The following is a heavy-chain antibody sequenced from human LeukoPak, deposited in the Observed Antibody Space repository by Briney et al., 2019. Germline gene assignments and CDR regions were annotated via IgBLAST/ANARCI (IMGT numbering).Heavy chain of an antibody. CDR2: INPRGGST. D-gene: IGHD6-13*01. CDR1: GYTFTTYF. Sequence: ASVRLSCKASGYTFTTYFISWVRQAPGQGPEWMGIINPRGGSTDYSQKFQGRITMTSDTSTSTVYMELSSLRSDDTAVYYCARGLAKYNMKRYEAAAGPFDYWGQGTLVTVSS. J-gene: IGHJ4*02. CDR3: ARGLAKYNMKRYEAAAGPFDY. V-gene: IGHV1-46*01.